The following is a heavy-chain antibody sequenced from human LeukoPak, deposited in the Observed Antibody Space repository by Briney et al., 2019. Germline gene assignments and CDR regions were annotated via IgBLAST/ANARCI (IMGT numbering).Heavy chain of an antibody. D-gene: IGHD1-20*01. CDR3: ARYNWNLFDY. Sequence: ASVKVSCKASGYTFTSYDINWVRQAPGQGLEWMGRINPNSGGTNYAQKFQGRVTMTRDTSISTAYMELSRLRSDDTAVYYCARYNWNLFDYWGQGTLVTVSS. J-gene: IGHJ4*02. CDR2: INPNSGGT. V-gene: IGHV1-2*06. CDR1: GYTFTSYD.